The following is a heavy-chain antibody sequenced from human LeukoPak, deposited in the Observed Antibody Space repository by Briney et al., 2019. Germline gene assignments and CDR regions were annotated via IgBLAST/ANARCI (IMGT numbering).Heavy chain of an antibody. CDR1: GFTFSSYS. V-gene: IGHV3-21*01. J-gene: IGHJ3*02. Sequence: GGSLRLSCAASGFTFSSYSMNWVRQAPGKGLEWVTSISSSSSYIYYADSVKGRFTISRDNAKNSLYLQMNILRAEDTAVYFCARFETCQCDDVFDIWGQGTMVTVSS. CDR2: ISSSSSYI. CDR3: ARFETCQCDDVFDI. D-gene: IGHD3-9*01.